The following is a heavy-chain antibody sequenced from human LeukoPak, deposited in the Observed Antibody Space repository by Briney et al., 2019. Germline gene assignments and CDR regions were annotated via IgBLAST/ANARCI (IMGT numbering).Heavy chain of an antibody. CDR2: INPSGGST. Sequence: ASVKVSCKASGYPFTSYYMHWVRQAPGQGLEWMGIINPSGGSTNYAQKFQDRVTMTRDTSTSTVYMELSSLRSEDTAVYYCARDSGYCSSTSCYSYFDYWGQGTLVTVSS. D-gene: IGHD2-2*02. J-gene: IGHJ4*02. CDR3: ARDSGYCSSTSCYSYFDY. CDR1: GYPFTSYY. V-gene: IGHV1-46*01.